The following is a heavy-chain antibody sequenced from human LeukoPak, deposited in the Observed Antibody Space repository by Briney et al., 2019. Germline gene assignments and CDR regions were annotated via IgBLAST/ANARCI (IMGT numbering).Heavy chain of an antibody. CDR3: ASEYSSGWYYSRRYYFDY. D-gene: IGHD6-19*01. CDR1: GFTFSSYA. J-gene: IGHJ4*02. Sequence: PGGSLRLSCAASGFTFSSYAMPWVRQAPVKGLEWVAVISYDGSNKYYADSVKGRFTISRDNSKNTLYLQMNSLRAEDTAVYYCASEYSSGWYYSRRYYFDYWGQGTLVTVSS. V-gene: IGHV3-30-3*01. CDR2: ISYDGSNK.